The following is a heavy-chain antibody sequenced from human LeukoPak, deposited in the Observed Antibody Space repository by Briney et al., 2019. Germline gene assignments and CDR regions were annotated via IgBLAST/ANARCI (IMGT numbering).Heavy chain of an antibody. CDR2: INPNSGGT. Sequence: ASVKVSCTASGYTFTGYYMHWERQAPGQGLEWMGWINPNSGGTNYAQKFQGRVTMTRDTSISTAYMELSRRRSDDTAVYYCARGYYYNSSGYYEHWGQGNLVTVSS. CDR3: ARGYYYNSSGYYEH. CDR1: GYTFTGYY. D-gene: IGHD3-22*01. V-gene: IGHV1-2*02. J-gene: IGHJ4*02.